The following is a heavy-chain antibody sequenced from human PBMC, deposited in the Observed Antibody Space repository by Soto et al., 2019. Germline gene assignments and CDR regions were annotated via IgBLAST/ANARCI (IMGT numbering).Heavy chain of an antibody. CDR3: ATGPGYSSGWGYYYYGMDV. J-gene: IGHJ6*02. CDR2: ISAYNGNT. D-gene: IGHD6-19*01. CDR1: GYTFTSCG. V-gene: IGHV1-18*04. Sequence: GASVKVSCKASGYTFTSCGISWVRQAPGQGLEWMGWISAYNGNTNYAQKLQGRVTMTTDTSTSTAYMELRSLRSDDTAVYYCATGPGYSSGWGYYYYGMDVWGQGTTVTVSS.